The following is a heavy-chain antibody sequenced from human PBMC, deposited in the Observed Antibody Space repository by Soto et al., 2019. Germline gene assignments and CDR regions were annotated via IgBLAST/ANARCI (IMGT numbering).Heavy chain of an antibody. CDR2: NSGNGNYS. V-gene: IGHV3-23*01. Sequence: PGGSLRLSCAASGFTFSSYAMTWVRQAPGKGPDWVSINSGNGNYSYFADSVKGRFTISRDNSKNTLYLQMSSLRADDTAVYYCARGQTGSWYDWFDPWGQGTLVTVSS. J-gene: IGHJ5*02. D-gene: IGHD6-13*01. CDR3: ARGQTGSWYDWFDP. CDR1: GFTFSSYA.